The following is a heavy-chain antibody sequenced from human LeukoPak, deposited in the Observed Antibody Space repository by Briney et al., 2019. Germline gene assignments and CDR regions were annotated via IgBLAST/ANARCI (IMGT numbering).Heavy chain of an antibody. J-gene: IGHJ4*02. V-gene: IGHV3-7*01. CDR2: IKQDGSEK. CDR3: AREGGAYYYDSSGYFDY. D-gene: IGHD3-22*01. Sequence: QPGGSLRLSCAASGFTFSSYWMSWVRQAPGKGLEWAANIKQDGSEKYYVDSVKGRFTISRDNAKNSLYLQMNSLRAEDTAVYYCAREGGAYYYDSSGYFDYWGQGTLVTVSS. CDR1: GFTFSSYW.